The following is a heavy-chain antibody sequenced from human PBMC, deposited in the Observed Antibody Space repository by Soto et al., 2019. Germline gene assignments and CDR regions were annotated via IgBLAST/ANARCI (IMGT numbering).Heavy chain of an antibody. CDR3: VKDRGARDAFDM. Sequence: ESGGGVVQPGTSLRLSCAASGFSFSSYAMHWVRQALGKGLEWVAVVSHDGTNKFYGDSVKGRFSVSRDNSKKLVYLEVKNVRAEDTTMYYCVKDRGARDAFDMWGQGTMVIVSS. CDR2: VSHDGTNK. V-gene: IGHV3-30-3*01. D-gene: IGHD3-10*01. J-gene: IGHJ3*02. CDR1: GFSFSSYA.